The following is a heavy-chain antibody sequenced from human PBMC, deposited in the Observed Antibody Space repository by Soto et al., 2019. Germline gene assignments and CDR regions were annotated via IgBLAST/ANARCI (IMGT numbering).Heavy chain of an antibody. CDR3: AKTADGWFRAFDI. CDR1: GFTFSSYA. Sequence: EVPLLESGGGLVQPGGSLRLSCAASGFTFSSYAMSWVRQAPGKGLEWVSAISGSGGTTYYADSVKGRFTFARDNSKTTLYLQMTSLRAEDTAVYYCAKTADGWFRAFDIWGQGTMVTVSS. J-gene: IGHJ3*02. CDR2: ISGSGGTT. D-gene: IGHD6-19*01. V-gene: IGHV3-23*01.